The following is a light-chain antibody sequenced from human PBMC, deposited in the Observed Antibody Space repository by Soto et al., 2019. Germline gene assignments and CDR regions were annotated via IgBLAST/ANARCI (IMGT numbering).Light chain of an antibody. J-gene: IGLJ1*01. CDR3: SSYTSDTTGV. CDR2: DVT. CDR1: SSDVGGYNY. V-gene: IGLV2-14*03. Sequence: VLTQPASVSGSPGQSIAISCTGTSSDVGGYNYVSWYQQHPGKAPKLMIYDVTTRPSGVSNRFSGSKSGNTAALTISGLQAEDEADYYCSSYTSDTTGVFGTGTKVTVL.